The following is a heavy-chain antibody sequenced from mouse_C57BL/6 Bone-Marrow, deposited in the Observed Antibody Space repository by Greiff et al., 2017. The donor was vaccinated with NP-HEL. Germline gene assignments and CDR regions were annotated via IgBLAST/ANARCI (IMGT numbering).Heavy chain of an antibody. J-gene: IGHJ2*01. CDR1: GFTFSSYG. CDR3: ARQRSGYLDY. V-gene: IGHV5-6*02. Sequence: EVKLVESGGDLVKPGGSLKLSCAASGFTFSSYGMSWVRQTPDKRLEWVATISSGGSYTYYPDSVKGRFTISRDNAKNTLYLQMSSLKSEDTAMYYCARQRSGYLDYWGQGTTLTVSS. CDR2: ISSGGSYT. D-gene: IGHD1-1*01.